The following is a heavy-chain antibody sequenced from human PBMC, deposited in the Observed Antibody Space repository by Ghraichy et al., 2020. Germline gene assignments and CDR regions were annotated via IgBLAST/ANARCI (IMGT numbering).Heavy chain of an antibody. D-gene: IGHD2-2*01. CDR3: ASSRPLPAAPWSAFDI. CDR1: GFTFSSYS. CDR2: ISSSSSYI. Sequence: GGSLRLSCAASGFTFSSYSMNWVRQAPGKGLEWVSSISSSSSYIYYADSVKGRFTISRDNAKNSLYLQMNSLRAEDTAVYYCASSRPLPAAPWSAFDIWGQGTMVTVSS. V-gene: IGHV3-21*01. J-gene: IGHJ3*02.